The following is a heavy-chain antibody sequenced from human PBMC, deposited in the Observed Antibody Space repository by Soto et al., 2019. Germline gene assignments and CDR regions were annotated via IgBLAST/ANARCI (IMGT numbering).Heavy chain of an antibody. CDR3: AQALVFTGGDGFDI. CDR1: GGSITTGGRY. CDR2: IYYSGNT. V-gene: IGHV4-31*02. J-gene: IGHJ3*02. D-gene: IGHD1-1*01. Sequence: QVRLQEWGPGLVKPSQTLSLKCSVSGGSITTGGRYWSWIRQLPGKGLERIGDIYYSGNTYYNSSLKSRVTISVEAAKNQFSLKLSCVTAADTAVYYCAQALVFTGGDGFDIWGQGRLVTVSS.